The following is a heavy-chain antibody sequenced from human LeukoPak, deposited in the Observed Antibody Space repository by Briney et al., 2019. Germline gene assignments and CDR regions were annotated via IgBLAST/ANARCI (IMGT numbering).Heavy chain of an antibody. D-gene: IGHD5-18*01. CDR1: GYTFTGYY. CDR3: ARESEDTAMVRVLDY. Sequence: GESLKVSCKASGYTFTGYYMHWVRQAPGQGLEWMGWINPNSGGTNYAQKFQGRVTMTRDTSISTAYMELSRLRSDDTAVYYCARESEDTAMVRVLDYWGQGTLVTVSS. J-gene: IGHJ4*02. CDR2: INPNSGGT. V-gene: IGHV1-2*02.